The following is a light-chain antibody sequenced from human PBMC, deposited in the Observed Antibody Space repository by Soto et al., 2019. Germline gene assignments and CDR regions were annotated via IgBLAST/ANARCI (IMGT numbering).Light chain of an antibody. CDR2: SAS. Sequence: DIQMTQSPSSLSASAGDRVTFTCRASQNIRTYLNWYQQKPGKAPDLLIYSASNLQSGVPSRFSGSGSGTDFTLTITSLQADDFATYFCQQSFSFPWTFGQGTKVA. CDR3: QQSFSFPWT. CDR1: QNIRTY. V-gene: IGKV1-39*01. J-gene: IGKJ1*01.